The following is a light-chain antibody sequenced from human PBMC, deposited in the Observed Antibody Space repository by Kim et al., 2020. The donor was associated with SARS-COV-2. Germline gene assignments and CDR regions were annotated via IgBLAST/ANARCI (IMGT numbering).Light chain of an antibody. Sequence: SATISCTGASSDIGNYNFVSWYQQQHPGEAPKVIIYEVNRRPSGVPDRFSGSKSGNTASLTVSGLQPEDEADYYCSSYGGNNNLLFGGGTQLTVL. CDR2: EVN. J-gene: IGLJ2*01. V-gene: IGLV2-8*01. CDR1: SSDIGNYNF. CDR3: SSYGGNNNLL.